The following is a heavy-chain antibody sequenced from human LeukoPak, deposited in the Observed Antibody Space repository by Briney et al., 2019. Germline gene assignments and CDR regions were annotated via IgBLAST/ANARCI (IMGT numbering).Heavy chain of an antibody. V-gene: IGHV3-21*01. CDR3: AKAEGYCSSTSCYGNAFDI. CDR1: GFNFSSYS. Sequence: GGSLRLSCAASGFNFSSYSMNWVRQAPGKGLEWVSLISSSSRYIYYADSVKGRFTISRDNAKNSLYLQMNSLRAVDTAVYYCAKAEGYCSSTSCYGNAFDIWGQGTMVTVSS. J-gene: IGHJ3*02. D-gene: IGHD2-2*01. CDR2: ISSSSRYI.